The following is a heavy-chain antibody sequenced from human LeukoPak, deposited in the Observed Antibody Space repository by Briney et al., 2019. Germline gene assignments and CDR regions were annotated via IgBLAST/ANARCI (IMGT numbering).Heavy chain of an antibody. CDR2: IRSKANSYAT. Sequence: GGSLRLSCAASAFTFSGSAMLWVRQASAKGLEWVGRIRSKANSYATAYAASVKGRFTISRDDSKNTAYLQMNSLKTEDTAVYYCTRRDYYDSSGYYDYWGQGTLVTVSS. CDR3: TRRDYYDSSGYYDY. D-gene: IGHD3-22*01. J-gene: IGHJ4*02. CDR1: AFTFSGSA. V-gene: IGHV3-73*01.